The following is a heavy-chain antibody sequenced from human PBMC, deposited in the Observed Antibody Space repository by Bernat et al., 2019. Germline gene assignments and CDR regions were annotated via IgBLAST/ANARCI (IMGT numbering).Heavy chain of an antibody. V-gene: IGHV4-34*01. CDR3: AGFRVRAARRAFDI. CDR2: INHSGST. Sequence: QVQLQQWGAGLLKPSETLSLTCAVYGGSFSGYYWSWIRQPPGKGLEWIGEINHSGSTNYNPSLKSRVTISVDTSKNQFSLKLSSVTAADTAVYYCAGFRVRAARRAFDIWGQGTMVTVSS. J-gene: IGHJ3*02. CDR1: GGSFSGYY. D-gene: IGHD6-6*01.